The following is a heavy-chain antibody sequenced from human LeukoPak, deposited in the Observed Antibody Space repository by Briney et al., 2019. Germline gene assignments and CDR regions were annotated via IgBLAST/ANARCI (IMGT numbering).Heavy chain of an antibody. D-gene: IGHD2-2*03. CDR3: TKDMDPGGINV. CDR1: GFTFHEKYA. Sequence: GRSLRLSCGASGFTFHEKYAMHWGRQAPGKVLEWVSGFSLDSDNVGYADSVRGRFTVSRDRAKNSLYLQMNYLRPEDTALYFCTKDMDPGGINVWGQGTTVIVSS. V-gene: IGHV3-9*01. CDR2: FSLDSDNV. J-gene: IGHJ6*02.